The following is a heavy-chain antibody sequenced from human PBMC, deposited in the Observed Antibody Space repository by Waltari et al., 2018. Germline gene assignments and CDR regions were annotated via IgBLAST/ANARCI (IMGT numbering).Heavy chain of an antibody. J-gene: IGHJ4*02. CDR1: GFTFSSYG. CDR2: ISGRGGNT. V-gene: IGHV3-23*04. Sequence: EVQLVESGGGLVQPGGSLRLSCAASGFTFSSYGLNWVRQAAGEGREGVSGISGRGGNTYYADSVKGRFTISRDNSKSTLSLQMNSVRADDTAVYYCARGAAYSRFDYWGQGTLVIVSS. CDR3: ARGAAYSRFDY. D-gene: IGHD5-18*01.